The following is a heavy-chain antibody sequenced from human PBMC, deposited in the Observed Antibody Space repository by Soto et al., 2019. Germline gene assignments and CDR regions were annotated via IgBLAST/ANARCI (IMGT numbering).Heavy chain of an antibody. V-gene: IGHV1-69*12. CDR2: IIPMFGTA. CDR1: GGTFSTYA. CDR3: AGLAANSYERAY. D-gene: IGHD3-16*01. J-gene: IGHJ4*02. Sequence: QVQLVQSGVEVKKPGSSVKVSCKASGGTFSTYAINWVRQAPGQGLEWMGGIIPMFGTAKYAQRFQGRVTITADEATRTAYMELSSLRSEDTAAYYCAGLAANSYERAYWGQGTLVTVSS.